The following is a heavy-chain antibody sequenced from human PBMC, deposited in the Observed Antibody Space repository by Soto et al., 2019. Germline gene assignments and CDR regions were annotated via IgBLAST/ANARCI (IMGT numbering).Heavy chain of an antibody. CDR3: AKEMLPHTVLDSCLPWGDY. J-gene: IGHJ4*02. V-gene: IGHV3-30*18. D-gene: IGHD3-22*01. CDR1: GFTVSSYG. CDR2: ISYDGSHK. Sequence: GGSLRLSCAASGFTVSSYGIHWVRQPPGKGLEWVAVISYDGSHKFYADSVKGRFTLSRDVSKGTLYLQMNSLRAEDTAVYYCAKEMLPHTVLDSCLPWGDYWGPGTLVTVSS.